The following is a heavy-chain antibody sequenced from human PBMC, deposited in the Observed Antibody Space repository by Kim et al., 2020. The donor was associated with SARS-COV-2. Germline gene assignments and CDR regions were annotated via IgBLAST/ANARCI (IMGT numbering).Heavy chain of an antibody. Sequence: CADSVKGRFTIARDKSENTLYLQMNSLGAEDTAVYYCAKDPSGGGGYCDYWGQGTLVTVSS. J-gene: IGHJ4*02. D-gene: IGHD3-3*01. CDR3: AKDPSGGGGYCDY. V-gene: IGHV3-30*02.